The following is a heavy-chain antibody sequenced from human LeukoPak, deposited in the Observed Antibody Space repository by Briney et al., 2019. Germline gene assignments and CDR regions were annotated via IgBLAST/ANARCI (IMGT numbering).Heavy chain of an antibody. CDR1: GFTLGTFW. D-gene: IGHD6-19*01. CDR2: IKQGESEK. Sequence: PGESLRLSCVASGFTLGTFWMTWVRQAPGKGLEWVANIKQGESEKYYVDSVKGRFTISRDNAKNTLYLQMNNLRGEDTAVYYCARPRWLQFGPHDSWGQGTLVTVSS. CDR3: ARPRWLQFGPHDS. V-gene: IGHV3-7*01. J-gene: IGHJ4*02.